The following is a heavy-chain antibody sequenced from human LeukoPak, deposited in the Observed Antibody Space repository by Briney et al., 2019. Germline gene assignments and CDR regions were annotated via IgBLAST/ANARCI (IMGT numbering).Heavy chain of an antibody. CDR3: AKARGDGYRGDFDY. CDR1: GFTFSSYG. CDR2: IRYDGSNK. V-gene: IGHV3-30*02. D-gene: IGHD5-24*01. J-gene: IGHJ4*02. Sequence: GGSLRLSCAASGFTFSSYGMHWVRQAPGKGLEWVAFIRYDGSNKYYADSVKGRFTISRDNSKNTLYLQMNSLRAEDTAVYYCAKARGDGYRGDFDYWGQGTLVTVSS.